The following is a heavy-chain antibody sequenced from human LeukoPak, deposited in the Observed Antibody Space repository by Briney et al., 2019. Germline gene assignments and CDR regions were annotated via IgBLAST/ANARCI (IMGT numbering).Heavy chain of an antibody. CDR3: ATLWRGAANMAARALFDY. CDR2: ISSSGSTI. Sequence: PGGSLRLSCAASGFTFSDYYMSWIRQAPGKGLEWVSYISSSGSTIYYADSVKGRFTISRDNAKNSLYLQVNSLRAEDTAVYYCATLWRGAANMAARALFDYWGQGTLVTVSS. CDR1: GFTFSDYY. J-gene: IGHJ4*02. D-gene: IGHD6-6*01. V-gene: IGHV3-11*01.